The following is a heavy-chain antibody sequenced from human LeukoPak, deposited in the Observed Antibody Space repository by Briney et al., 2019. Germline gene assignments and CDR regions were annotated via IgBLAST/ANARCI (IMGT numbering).Heavy chain of an antibody. J-gene: IGHJ6*03. V-gene: IGHV1-18*01. CDR3: ARADYYYYMDV. Sequence: ASVKVSCKASNYNFNSYGISWVRQAPGQGLEWMGWISPYNGNTNYAQKVHDRFTMTADTSTNTVYMELSSLRSEDTAVYYCARADYYYYMDVWGKGTTVTISS. CDR2: ISPYNGNT. CDR1: NYNFNSYG.